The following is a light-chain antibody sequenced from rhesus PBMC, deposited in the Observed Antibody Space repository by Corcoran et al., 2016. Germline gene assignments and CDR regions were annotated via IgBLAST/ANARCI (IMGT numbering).Light chain of an antibody. J-gene: IGLJ1*01. V-gene: IGLV2-13*02. CDR2: ELS. CDR1: SSDIGRYNY. CDR3: SSYASSRTYI. Sequence: QSAPIQSPSVSGSLGQSVTISCTGTSSDIGRYNYVSWYQQHPGKAPKLMIYELSKRPSGVSDRFSGSKSGNTASLTISGLQAEDEADYYCSSYASSRTYIFGAGTRLTVL.